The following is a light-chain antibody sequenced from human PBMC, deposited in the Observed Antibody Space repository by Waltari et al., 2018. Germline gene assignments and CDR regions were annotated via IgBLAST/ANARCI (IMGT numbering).Light chain of an antibody. CDR3: QQSKIWPA. V-gene: IGKV3-15*01. Sequence: EIVMTQSPSTLSVSPGGGATLSCRASQCINCDLAWYQHKPGQAPRLLVYGASTRAAGVTARFSGSGSETEFTLTISSLQSEDFGVYYCQQSKIWPAFGQGTKVEIK. J-gene: IGKJ1*01. CDR2: GAS. CDR1: QCINCD.